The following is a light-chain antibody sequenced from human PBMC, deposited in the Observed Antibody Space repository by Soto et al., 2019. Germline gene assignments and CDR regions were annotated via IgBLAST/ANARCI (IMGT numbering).Light chain of an antibody. CDR2: AAP. Sequence: AVEVTQSPSSLSASVGDRVIITCRASQGIRDELCWYQQKPGKPPKLLIYAAPSLQSGVPSRFRGSGSDTDFTLTIRSLQPEDFASYYCLQDYIHPRTFGQGTEVQVK. CDR3: LQDYIHPRT. J-gene: IGKJ1*01. V-gene: IGKV1-6*02. CDR1: QGIRDE.